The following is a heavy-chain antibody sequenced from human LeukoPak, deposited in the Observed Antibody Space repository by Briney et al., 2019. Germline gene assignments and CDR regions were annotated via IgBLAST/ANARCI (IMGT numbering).Heavy chain of an antibody. CDR3: ARHSYTSTWSPFDF. J-gene: IGHJ4*02. D-gene: IGHD6-13*01. CDR2: IYYSGIT. Sequence: SETLSLTCTVSGGSISSGSYYWGWIRQPPGKGLEWIASIYYSGITFYNPSLKSRVTVSVDTSKNQFSLKLYSVTAADTAVYYCARHSYTSTWSPFDFWGQGTLVTVSS. CDR1: GGSISSGSYY. V-gene: IGHV4-39*01.